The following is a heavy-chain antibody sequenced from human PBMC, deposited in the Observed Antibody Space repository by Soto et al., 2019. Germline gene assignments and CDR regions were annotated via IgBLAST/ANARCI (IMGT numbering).Heavy chain of an antibody. D-gene: IGHD1-26*01. V-gene: IGHV3-23*01. J-gene: IGHJ3*02. CDR2: ISGSGGST. CDR3: AKDPPSPYYAAWAFDI. Sequence: EVQLLESGGGLVQPGGSLRLSCAASGFTFSSYAMSWVRQAPGKGLEWVSAISGSGGSTYYADSVKGRFTISRDNSKNTLYLQMNSLRAEDTAVYYCAKDPPSPYYAAWAFDIWGQGTMVTVSS. CDR1: GFTFSSYA.